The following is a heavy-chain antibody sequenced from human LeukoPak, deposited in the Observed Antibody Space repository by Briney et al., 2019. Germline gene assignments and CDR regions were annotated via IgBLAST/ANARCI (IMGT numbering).Heavy chain of an antibody. CDR2: IFYSGST. J-gene: IGHJ4*02. D-gene: IGHD2-8*01. V-gene: IGHV4-39*01. Sequence: SETLSLTCTVSGGSITSSSKWGWIRQPPGKGLDWIGSIFYSGSTFYSPSLKSRITISVDTSKNQFSLKLNSVTAADTAIYYCARHEKVYGASFDYWGQGTLVTVSS. CDR3: ARHEKVYGASFDY. CDR1: GGSITSSSK.